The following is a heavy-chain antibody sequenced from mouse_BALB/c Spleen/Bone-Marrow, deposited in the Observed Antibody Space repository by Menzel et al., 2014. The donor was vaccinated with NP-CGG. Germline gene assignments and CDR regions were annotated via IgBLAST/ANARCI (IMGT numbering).Heavy chain of an antibody. J-gene: IGHJ3*01. CDR1: GYTFTSYW. CDR2: IDPSDSET. Sequence: QVQLQQSGAELVKPGAPVKLSCKASGYTFTSYWMNWVKQRPGRGLEWIGRIDPSDSETHYNQKFKDKATLTVDKSSSTAYIQLSSLTSEDSAVYYCARRGYGYGFAYWGQGTLVIVSA. CDR3: ARRGYGYGFAY. D-gene: IGHD1-2*01. V-gene: IGHV1-69*02.